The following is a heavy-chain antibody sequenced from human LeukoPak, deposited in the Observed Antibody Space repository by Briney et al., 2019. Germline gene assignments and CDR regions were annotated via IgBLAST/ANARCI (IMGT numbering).Heavy chain of an antibody. J-gene: IGHJ4*02. CDR1: GFTFNTYD. D-gene: IGHD3-16*02. V-gene: IGHV3-33*01. CDR2: IWYDGSNK. CDR3: ARDKSKGRYLDY. Sequence: PGGSLRLSCAASGFTFNTYDMHWVRQAPSKGLEWVAVIWYDGSNKNYAESVKGRFTISRDNSKNTLYLEMNSLRVEDTAVFYCARDKSKGRYLDYWGQGTLVTVSS.